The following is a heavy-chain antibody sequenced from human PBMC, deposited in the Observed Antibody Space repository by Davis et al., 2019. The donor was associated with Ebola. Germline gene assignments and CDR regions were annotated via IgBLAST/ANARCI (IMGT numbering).Heavy chain of an antibody. D-gene: IGHD6-13*01. CDR2: IIPVFRTA. J-gene: IGHJ4*02. V-gene: IGHV1-69*13. Sequence: AASVKVSCKAVGDTLSSYAMTWVRQAPGQGLEWMGGIIPVFRTANYAQKFQGRVTITADESTSTVYLELSSLRSEDTAVYYCARNRPKLGAARTFLELDYWGQGTLVTVSS. CDR1: GDTLSSYA. CDR3: ARNRPKLGAARTFLELDY.